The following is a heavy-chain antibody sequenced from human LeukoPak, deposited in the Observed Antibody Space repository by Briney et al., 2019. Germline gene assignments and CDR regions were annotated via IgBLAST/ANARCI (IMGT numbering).Heavy chain of an antibody. V-gene: IGHV1-2*02. Sequence: ASVKVSCKASGYTFTGYYMHWVRQAPGQGLEWMGWINPNSGGTNYAQKFQDRVTMTRDTSISTAYMELSRLRSDDTAVYYSAVLYCSSTSCQEHNWFDPWGQGTLVTVSS. J-gene: IGHJ5*02. CDR1: GYTFTGYY. CDR2: INPNSGGT. D-gene: IGHD2-2*01. CDR3: AVLYCSSTSCQEHNWFDP.